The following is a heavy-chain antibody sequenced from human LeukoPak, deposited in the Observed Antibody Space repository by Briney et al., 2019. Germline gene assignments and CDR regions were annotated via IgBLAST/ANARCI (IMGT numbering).Heavy chain of an antibody. CDR2: ISSSGGDT. D-gene: IGHD3-22*01. V-gene: IGHV3-23*01. Sequence: GGSLRLSCAASGFTFSNYAMSWVRLAPGKGLEWLSSISSSGGDTDYADSVKGRFTISRDNSKNTLYVQMNSLRAEDTAVYYCAKYYYDSSTYSFDYWGQGTLVTASS. CDR3: AKYYYDSSTYSFDY. J-gene: IGHJ4*02. CDR1: GFTFSNYA.